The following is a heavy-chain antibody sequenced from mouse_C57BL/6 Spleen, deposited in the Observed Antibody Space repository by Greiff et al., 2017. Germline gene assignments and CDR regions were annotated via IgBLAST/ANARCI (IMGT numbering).Heavy chain of an antibody. CDR1: GFNIKDYY. V-gene: IGHV14-2*01. CDR2: IDPEDGET. J-gene: IGHJ4*01. Sequence: EVKLVESGAELVKPGASVKLSCTASGFNIKDYYMHWVKQRTEQGLEWIGRIDPEDGETKYAPKFQGKATITADTSSNTAYLQLSSLTSEDTAVYYCASPYDGYSHYYAMDYWGQGTSVTVSS. CDR3: ASPYDGYSHYYAMDY. D-gene: IGHD2-3*01.